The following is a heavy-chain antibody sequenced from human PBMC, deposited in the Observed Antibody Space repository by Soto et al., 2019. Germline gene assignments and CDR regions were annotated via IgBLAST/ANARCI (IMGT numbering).Heavy chain of an antibody. Sequence: SETLSLTCTVSGGSISSSSYYWGWIRQPPGKGLEWIGSIYYSGSTYYNPSLKSRVAISVDTSKNQFSLKLSSVTAADTAVYYCARPGGDFWTPGGTDVWGQGTTVTVSS. D-gene: IGHD3-3*01. V-gene: IGHV4-39*01. CDR3: ARPGGDFWTPGGTDV. J-gene: IGHJ6*02. CDR1: GGSISSSSYY. CDR2: IYYSGST.